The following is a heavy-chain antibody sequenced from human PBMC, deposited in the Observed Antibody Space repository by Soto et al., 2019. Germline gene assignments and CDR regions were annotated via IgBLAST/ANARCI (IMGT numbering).Heavy chain of an antibody. CDR3: ARLNFGVVTSFSWCDP. D-gene: IGHD3-3*01. V-gene: IGHV5-10-1*04. CDR1: GYDFTSQW. Sequence: PGESLKISCKGSGYDFTSQWITWVRLMPGKGLERIGNIDLVDSQTHYSPSFQGQVTISADKSISTAFLQWASLRASDTAIYYCARLNFGVVTSFSWCDPWGPGTLVTVSS. J-gene: IGHJ5*02. CDR2: IDLVDSQT.